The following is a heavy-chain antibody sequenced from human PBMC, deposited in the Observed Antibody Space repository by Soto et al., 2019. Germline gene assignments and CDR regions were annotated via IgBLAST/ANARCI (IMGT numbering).Heavy chain of an antibody. CDR1: GDSIRSYY. V-gene: IGHV4-59*01. D-gene: IGHD2-15*01. CDR3: AREGVAAPYDYYGMDV. Sequence: PSETLSLTCTVSGDSIRSYYWSWIRQPPGKGLEWIGYISYTGSTHYNPSLKSRVTISADTSKNQFSLKLSSVTTADTALYYCAREGVAAPYDYYGMDVWGQGSTVTAP. CDR2: ISYTGST. J-gene: IGHJ6*02.